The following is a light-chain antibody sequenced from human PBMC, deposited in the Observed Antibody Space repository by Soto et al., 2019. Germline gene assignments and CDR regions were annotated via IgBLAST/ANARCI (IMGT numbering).Light chain of an antibody. J-gene: IGKJ1*01. V-gene: IGKV1-5*03. Sequence: DIQMTQSPSTLSASVGDTVTITCRASQSVGSYLAWYQQRPGKAPNLLIYEASTLEGGVPSKFSGSGSGTEFTLTISGLQPDDFATYYCQQYNSFSTFGQGTKVEIK. CDR3: QQYNSFST. CDR1: QSVGSY. CDR2: EAS.